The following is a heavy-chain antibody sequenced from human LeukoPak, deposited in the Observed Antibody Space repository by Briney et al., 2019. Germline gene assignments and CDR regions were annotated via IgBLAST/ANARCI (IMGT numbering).Heavy chain of an antibody. J-gene: IGHJ4*02. CDR1: GFTFSSYA. Sequence: PGGSLRLSCAASGFTFSSYAMSWVRQAPGKGLEWVSAISGSGGSTYYADSVKGRFTISRDNSKNTLYLQMNRMRSEDTAVYYCAKVGGSSPETDYWGQGTLVTVSS. CDR2: ISGSGGST. CDR3: AKVGGSSPETDY. V-gene: IGHV3-23*01. D-gene: IGHD1-26*01.